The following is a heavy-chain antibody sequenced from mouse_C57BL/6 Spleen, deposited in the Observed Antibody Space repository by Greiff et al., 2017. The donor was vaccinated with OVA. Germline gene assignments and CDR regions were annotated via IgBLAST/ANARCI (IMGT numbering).Heavy chain of an antibody. CDR1: GYTFTDYC. CDR3: ARRLTGLDY. V-gene: IGHV1-26*01. CDR2: INPNNGGT. Sequence: VQLQQSGPELVKPGASVKISCKASGYTFTDYCMNWVKQSPGKSLEWIGDINPNNGGTSYNQKFKGKATLTVDKSSSTAYMELRSLTSEDSAVYYCARRLTGLDYWGQGTTLTVSS. J-gene: IGHJ2*01. D-gene: IGHD4-1*01.